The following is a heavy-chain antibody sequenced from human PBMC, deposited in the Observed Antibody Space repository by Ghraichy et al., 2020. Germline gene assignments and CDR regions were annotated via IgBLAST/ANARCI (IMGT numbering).Heavy chain of an antibody. CDR1: GGSIGRSSSY. CDR3: ARQVVVVERDSVNWFDP. D-gene: IGHD2-15*01. J-gene: IGHJ5*02. V-gene: IGHV4-39*01. Sequence: SETLSLTCTVSGGSIGRSSSYWAWIRQPPGKGLEWIGSISYSGTTFYNPSLKSRVTISVDTSKNQFSMKLSSVTAADTALYYCARQVVVVERDSVNWFDPWGQGTLVTVSS. CDR2: ISYSGTT.